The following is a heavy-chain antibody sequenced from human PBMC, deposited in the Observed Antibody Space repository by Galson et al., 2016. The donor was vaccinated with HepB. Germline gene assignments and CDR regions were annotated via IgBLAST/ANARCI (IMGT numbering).Heavy chain of an antibody. Sequence: SVKVSCKASGYSFTSYYVHWVRQAPGQGLEWMGIINPSGGSPTYAQNFRDRVTMTRDTSTSTVYMELSSLTSHDTAVYYCARVSSRTWHYFYYGMAVWGQGTTVTVSS. CDR1: GYSFTSYY. V-gene: IGHV1-46*01. J-gene: IGHJ6*02. CDR2: INPSGGSP. CDR3: ARVSSRTWHYFYYGMAV. D-gene: IGHD6-13*01.